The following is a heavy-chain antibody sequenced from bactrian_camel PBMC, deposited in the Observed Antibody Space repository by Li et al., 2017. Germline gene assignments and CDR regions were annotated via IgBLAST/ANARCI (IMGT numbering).Heavy chain of an antibody. CDR2: INFGGGST. V-gene: IGHV3S25*01. CDR1: GFTFTNYW. Sequence: QLVESGGGLVQPGGSLRLSCAASGFTFTNYWMYWVRQAPGKGLEWVSTINFGGGSTYYSDSVKGRFTISRNNGKNTVYLQMNSLEPEDTAVYYCVRGEDCSGGYCYTGEHKYWGQGTQVTVS. J-gene: IGHJ4*01. CDR3: VRGEDCSGGYCYTGEHKY. D-gene: IGHD2*01.